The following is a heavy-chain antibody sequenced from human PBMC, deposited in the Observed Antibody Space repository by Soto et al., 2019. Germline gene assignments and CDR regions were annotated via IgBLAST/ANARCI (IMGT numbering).Heavy chain of an antibody. CDR1: GGSISSYY. J-gene: IGHJ4*02. D-gene: IGHD3-3*01. V-gene: IGHV4-59*01. Sequence: LSLTCTVSGGSISSYYWSWIRQPPGKGLGWIGYIYYSGSTNYNPSLKSRVTISVDTSKNQFSLKLSSVTAADTAVYYCARSYYDFWSGYWNFDYWGQGTLVTVSS. CDR2: IYYSGST. CDR3: ARSYYDFWSGYWNFDY.